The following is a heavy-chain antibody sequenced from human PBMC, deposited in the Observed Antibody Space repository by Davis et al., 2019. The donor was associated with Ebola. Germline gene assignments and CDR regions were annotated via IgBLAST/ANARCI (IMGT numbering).Heavy chain of an antibody. D-gene: IGHD6-13*01. V-gene: IGHV1-2*02. CDR2: INPNSGGT. J-gene: IGHJ4*02. Sequence: ASVKVSCKASGYTFTSYYMHWVRQAPGQGLEWMGWINPNSGGTNYAQKFQGRVTMTRDTSISTAYMELSRLRSDDTAVYYCARAPPLKLGRVDYWGQGTLVTVSS. CDR3: ARAPPLKLGRVDY. CDR1: GYTFTSYY.